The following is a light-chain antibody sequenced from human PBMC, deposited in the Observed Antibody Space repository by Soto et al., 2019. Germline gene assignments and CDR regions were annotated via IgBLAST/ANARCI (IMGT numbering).Light chain of an antibody. Sequence: EIVLTQSPATLSLSPGERATLSCRASQSVSSYLVWYQQKSGQAPRLLIYDASNRATGIPARFSGSGSGTDFTLTISSLEPEDFAVYYCQQRSNWPPTLGQGTKVDI. CDR2: DAS. V-gene: IGKV3-11*01. CDR1: QSVSSY. CDR3: QQRSNWPPT. J-gene: IGKJ1*01.